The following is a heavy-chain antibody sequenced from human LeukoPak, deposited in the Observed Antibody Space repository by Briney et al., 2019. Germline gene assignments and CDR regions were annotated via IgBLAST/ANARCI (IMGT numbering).Heavy chain of an antibody. D-gene: IGHD3-22*01. J-gene: IGHJ3*02. CDR2: IIPIFGTA. V-gene: IGHV1-69*05. CDR1: GGTFSSYA. CDR3: ARTLTDSSGYYHDAFDI. Sequence: GASVKVSCKASGGTFSSYAISWVRQAPGQGLEWMGGIIPIFGTANYAQKFQGRVTITTDESTSTAYMELSSLRSEDTAVYYCARTLTDSSGYYHDAFDIWGQGTMVTVSS.